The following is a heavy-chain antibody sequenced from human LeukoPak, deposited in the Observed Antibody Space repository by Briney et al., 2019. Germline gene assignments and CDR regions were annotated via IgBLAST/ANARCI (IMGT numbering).Heavy chain of an antibody. V-gene: IGHV3-15*07. CDR3: STLTSRGLSDS. Sequence: GGSLRLSCAASGFTFTNAWMNWVRQAPGKGLEWVGRIKSEADGETIDYAAPVKGRFTFSRDDSKNMLYLQMNSLKSEDTAVYYCSTLTSRGLSDSWGQGTLVTVSS. J-gene: IGHJ4*02. CDR1: GFTFTNAW. D-gene: IGHD1-20*01. CDR2: IKSEADGETI.